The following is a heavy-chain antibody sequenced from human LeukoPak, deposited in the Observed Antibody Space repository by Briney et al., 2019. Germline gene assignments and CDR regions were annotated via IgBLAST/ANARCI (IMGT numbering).Heavy chain of an antibody. D-gene: IGHD5-12*01. Sequence: ASVKVSCKASGYTFSICYMHWVRQAPGQGLEWMGIINPSGDNTWYAQKFQGRVTLTRDMATSTDYMEVSSLRSEDTAVYYCARDNSLGDSAWWFDPWGQGTLVTVSS. CDR3: ARDNSLGDSAWWFDP. CDR2: INPSGDNT. V-gene: IGHV1-46*01. CDR1: GYTFSICY. J-gene: IGHJ5*02.